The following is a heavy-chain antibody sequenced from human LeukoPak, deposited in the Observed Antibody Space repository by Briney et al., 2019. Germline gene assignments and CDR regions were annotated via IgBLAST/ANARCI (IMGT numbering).Heavy chain of an antibody. CDR3: AKGSSGWYKVGFFDY. CDR2: IKSKTDGGTT. J-gene: IGHJ4*02. Sequence: GGSLRLSCAASGFTFSNAWMSWVRQAPGKGLEWVGRIKSKTDGGTTDYAAPVKGRFTISRDNSKNTLYLQMNSLRAEDTAVYYCAKGSSGWYKVGFFDYWGQGTLVTVSS. CDR1: GFTFSNAW. D-gene: IGHD6-19*01. V-gene: IGHV3-15*01.